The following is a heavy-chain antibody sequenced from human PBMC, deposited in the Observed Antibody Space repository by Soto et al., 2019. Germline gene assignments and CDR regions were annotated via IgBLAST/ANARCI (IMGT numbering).Heavy chain of an antibody. D-gene: IGHD5-12*01. J-gene: IGHJ6*02. CDR1: GGTFSSYA. V-gene: IGHV1-69*01. CDR3: ARGGYSGYALSGEAGYGMDV. Sequence: QVQLVQSGAEVKKPGSSVKVSCKASGGTFSSYAISWVRQAPGQGLEWMGGIIPIFGTANYAQQFQGRVTLTADESARTAYMGLSSLGSEDTAVYSCARGGYSGYALSGEAGYGMDVWGQGTTVTVAS. CDR2: IIPIFGTA.